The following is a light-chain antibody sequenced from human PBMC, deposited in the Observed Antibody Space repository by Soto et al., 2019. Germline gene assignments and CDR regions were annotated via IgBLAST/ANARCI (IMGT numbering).Light chain of an antibody. J-gene: IGKJ1*01. V-gene: IGKV1-5*03. CDR2: KAS. CDR1: QSISSW. Sequence: DIQMTQSPSTLSASVGDRVTITYRASQSISSWLAWYQQKKGQAPKLLIYKASSLESGVPSRFRGSGSGTEFTLTISRLQPDDFATYYCQQYNSYSWTFGQGTKVDIK. CDR3: QQYNSYSWT.